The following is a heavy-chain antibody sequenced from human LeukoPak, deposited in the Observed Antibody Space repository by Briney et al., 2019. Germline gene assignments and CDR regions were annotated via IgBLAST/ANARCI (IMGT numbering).Heavy chain of an antibody. CDR1: GFTFSSYG. CDR3: AKSFYGGNSPIGYFDY. CDR2: IRYDGSNK. V-gene: IGHV3-30*02. J-gene: IGHJ4*02. D-gene: IGHD4-23*01. Sequence: GGSLRLSCAASGFTFSSYGMHWVRQAPGKGLEWVAFIRYDGSNKYYADSVKGRFTISRDNSKNTLYLQMNSLRAEDTAVYYCAKSFYGGNSPIGYFDYWGQGTLVTVSS.